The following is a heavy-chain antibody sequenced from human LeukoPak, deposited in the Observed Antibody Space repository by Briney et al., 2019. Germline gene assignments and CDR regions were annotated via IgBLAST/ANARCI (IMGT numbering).Heavy chain of an antibody. J-gene: IGHJ4*02. D-gene: IGHD6-19*01. Sequence: GESLKISCKGSGYSFTSYWISWVRKMPGKGLELMGRIDPSDSYTNYSPSFQGPLTISAEKSISTAYLQWSSLKASDTAMYYCAIPPYSSGWYLGYWGQGTLVTVSS. CDR3: AIPPYSSGWYLGY. CDR2: IDPSDSYT. CDR1: GYSFTSYW. V-gene: IGHV5-10-1*01.